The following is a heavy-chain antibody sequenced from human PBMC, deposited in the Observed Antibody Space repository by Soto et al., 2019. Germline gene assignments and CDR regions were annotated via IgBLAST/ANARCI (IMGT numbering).Heavy chain of an antibody. V-gene: IGHV3-23*01. CDR1: GFTFTNYP. D-gene: IGHD3-22*01. Sequence: EVQLLESGGDLVQPGGSLRLSCAAYGFTFTNYPMSWVRQAPGKGLEWVSTISGGGGSTYYADSVKGRFTISRDNSKNTLTVQMNSLRAEDTAVYYCAKDGEGYYYDNTPDAFDIWGQGTTVTVSS. J-gene: IGHJ3*02. CDR2: ISGGGGST. CDR3: AKDGEGYYYDNTPDAFDI.